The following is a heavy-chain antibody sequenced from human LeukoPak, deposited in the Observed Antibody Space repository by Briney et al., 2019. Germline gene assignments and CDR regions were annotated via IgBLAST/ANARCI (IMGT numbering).Heavy chain of an antibody. V-gene: IGHV4-38-2*02. J-gene: IGHJ4*02. CDR1: GYYISNGYY. CDR2: IYHSGST. CDR3: ARDRRLLGEPSCYFEC. Sequence: PSETLTLSCVVSGYYISNGYYWGWIRQSPGKGLEWIGTIYHSGSTHYNPSLKSRVTVSVDTSKNEFSLKLRSVTAADTAVYYCARDRRLLGEPSCYFECWGQRAPGIVSS. D-gene: IGHD3-10*01.